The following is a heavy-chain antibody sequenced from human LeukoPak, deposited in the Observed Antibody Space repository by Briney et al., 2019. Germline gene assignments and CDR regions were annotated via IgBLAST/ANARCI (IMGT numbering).Heavy chain of an antibody. CDR3: ARSTGSYSNPLDY. J-gene: IGHJ4*02. V-gene: IGHV3-21*01. CDR2: ISSSSSYI. Sequence: GGSLRLSCAASGFAITDHHMDWVRQAPGKGLEWVSSISSSSSYIYYADSVKGRFTISRDNAKNSLYLQMNSLRAEDTAVYYCARSTGSYSNPLDYWGQGTLVTVSS. CDR1: GFAITDHH. D-gene: IGHD1-26*01.